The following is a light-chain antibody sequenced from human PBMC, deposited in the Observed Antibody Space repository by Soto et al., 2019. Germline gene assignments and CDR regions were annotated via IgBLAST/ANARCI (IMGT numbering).Light chain of an antibody. J-gene: IGKJ4*01. CDR1: QSVRNSY. V-gene: IGKV3-20*01. CDR3: QHFGGSPLVT. CDR2: GAS. Sequence: IVLTQSPATLSLSPGERATLSCRASQSVRNSYLAWYQQKAGQAPRLLISGASRRATGLPDRFSGTGSGTDFTLTITRLEPEDFAVYYCQHFGGSPLVTFGGGTKVEI.